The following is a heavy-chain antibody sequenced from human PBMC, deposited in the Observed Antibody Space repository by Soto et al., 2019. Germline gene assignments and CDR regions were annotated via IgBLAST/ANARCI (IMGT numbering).Heavy chain of an antibody. J-gene: IGHJ6*02. V-gene: IGHV1-3*01. CDR3: GRDSKWDDTSVGMDV. Sequence: ASVKVSCKASVYSFTRYSSHWVRQAPGQSLEWMGWTNAGNGNTKYSQKFQGRVTITRDTSASTAYMELSSLRSEDTSVYYCGRDSKWDDTSVGMDVWGQGTKVTVSS. D-gene: IGHD3-22*01. CDR2: TNAGNGNT. CDR1: VYSFTRYS.